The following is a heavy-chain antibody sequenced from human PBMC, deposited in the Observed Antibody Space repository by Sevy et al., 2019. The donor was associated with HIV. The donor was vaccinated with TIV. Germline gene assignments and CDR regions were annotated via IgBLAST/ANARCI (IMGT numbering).Heavy chain of an antibody. V-gene: IGHV3-7*03. CDR3: DRDVGGGYFDY. J-gene: IGHJ4*01. CDR1: GFTFNNFW. Sequence: GGSLRLSCVASGFTFNNFWMAWVRQAPGKGLEWFANIKPDGSESNHVGSVKGRFTISRDNAKNSLYLQMNSLTAEDTAVYYCDRDVGGGYFDYWGQGTLVTVSS. D-gene: IGHD1-26*01. CDR2: IKPDGSES.